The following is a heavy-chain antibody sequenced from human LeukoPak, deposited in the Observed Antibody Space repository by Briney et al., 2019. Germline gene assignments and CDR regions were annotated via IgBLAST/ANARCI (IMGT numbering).Heavy chain of an antibody. V-gene: IGHV3-7*01. CDR3: ARDRAYYDFWDAFDI. J-gene: IGHJ3*02. CDR2: IKQDGSEK. Sequence: GGSLRLSCAASGFTFSSYWMSWVRQAPGKGLEWVANIKQDGSEKYYVDSVKGRFTISRDNAKNSLYLQMNSLRAEDTAVYYCARDRAYYDFWDAFDIWGQGTMVTASS. CDR1: GFTFSSYW. D-gene: IGHD3-3*01.